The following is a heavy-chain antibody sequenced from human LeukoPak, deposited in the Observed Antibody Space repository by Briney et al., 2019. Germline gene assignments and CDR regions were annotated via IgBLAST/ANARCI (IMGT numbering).Heavy chain of an antibody. Sequence: QSGGSLRLSCAASGFTFSSYWMHWVRQAPGKGLVWVSRINSDGSSTSYAVSVKGRFPISRDNAKNTLYLQMNSLRAEDTAVYYCARDFYYGSGSQDYWGQGTLVTVSS. CDR2: INSDGSST. J-gene: IGHJ4*02. V-gene: IGHV3-74*01. CDR3: ARDFYYGSGSQDY. D-gene: IGHD3-10*01. CDR1: GFTFSSYW.